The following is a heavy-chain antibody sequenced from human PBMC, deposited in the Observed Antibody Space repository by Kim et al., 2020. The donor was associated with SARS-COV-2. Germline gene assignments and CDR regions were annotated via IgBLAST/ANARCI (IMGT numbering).Heavy chain of an antibody. D-gene: IGHD5-12*01. Sequence: GESLKISCKGSGYSFTSYWISWVRQMPGKGLEWMGRIDPSDSYTNYSPSFQGHVTISADKSISTAYLQWSSLKASDTAMYYCARFEMATQNKGRPGDYWGQGTLVTVSS. V-gene: IGHV5-10-1*01. J-gene: IGHJ4*02. CDR3: ARFEMATQNKGRPGDY. CDR2: IDPSDSYT. CDR1: GYSFTSYW.